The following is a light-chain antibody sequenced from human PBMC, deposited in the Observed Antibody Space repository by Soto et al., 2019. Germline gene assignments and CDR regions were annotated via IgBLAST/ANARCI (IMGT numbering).Light chain of an antibody. Sequence: QSVRAEPASVSGSPGQSVTISCTGTSSDVGAYKYVSWYQQHPGKAPKVMIYEVSNRPSGVSNRLSGSKSGNTASLTISGLQAEDEADYFCSSYSSSSTLFVFGTGTKVTVL. V-gene: IGLV2-14*01. CDR1: SSDVGAYKY. J-gene: IGLJ1*01. CDR2: EVS. CDR3: SSYSSSSTLFV.